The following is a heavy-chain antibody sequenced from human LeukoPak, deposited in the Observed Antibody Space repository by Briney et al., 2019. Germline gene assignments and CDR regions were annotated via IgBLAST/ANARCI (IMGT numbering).Heavy chain of an antibody. CDR3: AKGGYCSGGSCYDDY. V-gene: IGHV3-23*01. J-gene: IGHJ4*02. CDR1: GFTFSSYA. CDR2: ISGSGGST. D-gene: IGHD2-15*01. Sequence: PGGSLRLSCAASGFTFSSYAMSWVRQAPGKGLEWVSAISGSGGSTYYADSVKGRFTISRDNSKNTLCLQMNSLRAEDTALYYCAKGGYCSGGSCYDDYWGQGTLVTVSS.